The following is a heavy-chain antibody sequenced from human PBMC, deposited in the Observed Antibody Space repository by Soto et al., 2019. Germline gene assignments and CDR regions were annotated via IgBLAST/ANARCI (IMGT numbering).Heavy chain of an antibody. CDR1: GFSITSSSYY. CDR3: ATQEVGGSYVYTFDP. Sequence: PSETLSLTCPVSGFSITSSSYYWGWIRQPPGKGLEWIGSIYYSGSTYYNPSLKSRVTISVDTSKNQFSLKLSSVTAADTAVYYCATQEVGGSYVYTFDPWGQGTLVTVSS. D-gene: IGHD1-26*01. CDR2: IYYSGST. V-gene: IGHV4-39*01. J-gene: IGHJ5*02.